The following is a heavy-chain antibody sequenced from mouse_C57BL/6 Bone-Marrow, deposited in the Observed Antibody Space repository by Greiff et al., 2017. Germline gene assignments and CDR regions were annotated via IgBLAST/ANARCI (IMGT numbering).Heavy chain of an antibody. CDR3: ARHGKEPYYYGSSWNYARDY. CDR2: FYPGSGSI. Sequence: QVQLQQSGAELVKPGASVKLSCKASGYTFTEYTIHWVKQRSGQGLEWIGWFYPGSGSIKYNEKFKDKATLTADKSSSTVYMELSRLTSEDSAVXFCARHGKEPYYYGSSWNYARDYWGQGTSVTVSS. J-gene: IGHJ4*01. D-gene: IGHD1-1*01. CDR1: GYTFTEYT. V-gene: IGHV1-62-2*01.